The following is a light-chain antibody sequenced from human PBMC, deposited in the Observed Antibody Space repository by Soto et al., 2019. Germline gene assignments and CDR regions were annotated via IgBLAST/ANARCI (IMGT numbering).Light chain of an antibody. J-gene: IGKJ5*01. V-gene: IGKV3-15*01. CDR1: QSVSSS. CDR2: GAS. Sequence: EIMMTQSPATLSVSPGERATLSCRASQSVSSSLAWYQQNPGQAPRLLIYGASTRATNVSARFSGSGSGTEFTLTIGSLQSEDFALYYCQQYNHWPPITFGPGTRLEI. CDR3: QQYNHWPPIT.